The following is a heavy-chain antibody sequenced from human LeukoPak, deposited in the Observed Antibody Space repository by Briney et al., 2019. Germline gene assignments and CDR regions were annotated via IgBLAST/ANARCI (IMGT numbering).Heavy chain of an antibody. V-gene: IGHV4-34*01. CDR3: ARLGLEGITMIRNY. Sequence: MPSETLSLTCAVYGGSFSGYYWSWIRQPPGKGLEWIGSIYYRGSTYYNPSLKSRVTISVDTSKNQFSLKLSSVTAADTAVYYCARLGLEGITMIRNYWGQGTLVTVSS. J-gene: IGHJ4*02. CDR1: GGSFSGYY. CDR2: IYYRGST. D-gene: IGHD3-22*01.